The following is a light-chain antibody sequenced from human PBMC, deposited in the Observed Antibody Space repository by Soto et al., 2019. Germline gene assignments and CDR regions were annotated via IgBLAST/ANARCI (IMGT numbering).Light chain of an antibody. V-gene: IGLV2-14*03. CDR1: SSDIGGYDY. CDR2: DVS. J-gene: IGLJ1*01. CDR3: SSYATSSTLDV. Sequence: QSVLTQPASVSGSAGQSITISCTGTSSDIGGYDYVSWYQHHPGKAPRLILYDVSNRPSGVSNRFSGSKSGNTASLTISGLQAEDEAEYYSSSYATSSTLDVFGTGTKVTVL.